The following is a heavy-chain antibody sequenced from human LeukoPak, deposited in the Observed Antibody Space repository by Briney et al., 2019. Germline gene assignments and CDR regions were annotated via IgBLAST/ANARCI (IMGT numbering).Heavy chain of an antibody. Sequence: GGSLRLSCAASGFTFSTYSINWVRQAPGKGLEWVSSISSSSSYIYYADSVKGRFTISRDNAKNSLYLQMNSLRAEDTAVYYCARSRIAASGTSWFDPWGQGTLVTVSS. CDR2: ISSSSSYI. D-gene: IGHD6-13*01. CDR1: GFTFSTYS. CDR3: ARSRIAASGTSWFDP. V-gene: IGHV3-21*01. J-gene: IGHJ5*02.